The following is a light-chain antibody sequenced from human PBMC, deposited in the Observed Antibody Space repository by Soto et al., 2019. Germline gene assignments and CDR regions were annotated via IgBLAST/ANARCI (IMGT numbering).Light chain of an antibody. J-gene: IGKJ4*01. V-gene: IGKV3-20*01. Sequence: PGERATLSCRASQSVSSSYLAWYQQKPGQAPRLLIYGASSRATGIPDRFSGSGSGTDFTLTISRLEPEDFAVYYCHQHAESHLTLGGGTKVDLK. CDR1: QSVSSSY. CDR3: HQHAESHLT. CDR2: GAS.